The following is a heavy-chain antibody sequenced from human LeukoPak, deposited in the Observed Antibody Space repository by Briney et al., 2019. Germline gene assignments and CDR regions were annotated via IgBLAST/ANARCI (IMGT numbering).Heavy chain of an antibody. D-gene: IGHD3-10*01. Sequence: GGSLRPSCVASGFTFTGHSMHWVRQAPGKGLEWVAVVADDEKTIFYADSLKGRFTVSRDNSKNTVYLQMNSLRAEDTAMYYCAKPYYYSSGSLKWGQGTLVTVSS. V-gene: IGHV3-30-3*02. CDR3: AKPYYYSSGSLK. CDR2: VADDEKTI. J-gene: IGHJ4*02. CDR1: GFTFTGHS.